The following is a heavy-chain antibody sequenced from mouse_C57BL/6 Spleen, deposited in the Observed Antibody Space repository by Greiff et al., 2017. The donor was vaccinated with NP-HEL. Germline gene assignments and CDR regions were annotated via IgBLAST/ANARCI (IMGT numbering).Heavy chain of an antibody. CDR2: IDPEDGDT. V-gene: IGHV14-1*01. J-gene: IGHJ2*01. CDR3: TPDEYGSYYVDY. CDR1: GFNIKDYY. D-gene: IGHD1-2*01. Sequence: EVQLQQSGAELVRPGASVKLSCTASGFNIKDYYMHWVKQRPEQGLEWIGRIDPEDGDTEYAPKFQGKATMTADTSSNTAYLQLSSLTSEDTAVYYCTPDEYGSYYVDYWGQGTTLTVSS.